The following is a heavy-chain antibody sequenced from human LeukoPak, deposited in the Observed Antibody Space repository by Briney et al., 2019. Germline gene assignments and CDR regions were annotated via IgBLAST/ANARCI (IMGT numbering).Heavy chain of an antibody. CDR2: ISSSSSYI. Sequence: GSLRLSCAASGFTFSSYSMNWVRQAPGKGLEWVSSISSSSSYIYYADSVKGRFTISRDNAKNSLYLQMNSLRAEDTAVYYCARWAWGLPPRTDYWGQGTLITVSS. D-gene: IGHD3-16*01. V-gene: IGHV3-21*01. CDR1: GFTFSSYS. CDR3: ARWAWGLPPRTDY. J-gene: IGHJ4*02.